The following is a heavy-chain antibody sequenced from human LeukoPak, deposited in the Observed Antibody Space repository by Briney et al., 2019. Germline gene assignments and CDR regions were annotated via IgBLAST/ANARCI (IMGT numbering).Heavy chain of an antibody. Sequence: GGSLRLSCTASGFTFGDYAMSWVRQAPGKGLEWVSSISGSGSGGSTYYADSVKGRFTISRDNSKNTLYLQMNSLRAEDTAVYYCAKSGYNRFDYWGQGTLVTVSS. D-gene: IGHD5-24*01. CDR3: AKSGYNRFDY. J-gene: IGHJ4*02. V-gene: IGHV3-23*01. CDR2: ISGSGSGGST. CDR1: GFTFGDYA.